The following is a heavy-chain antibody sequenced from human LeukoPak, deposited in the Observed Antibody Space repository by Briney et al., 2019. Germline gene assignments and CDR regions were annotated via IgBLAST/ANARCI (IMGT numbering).Heavy chain of an antibody. CDR3: TRGSQSDYYYGMDV. CDR1: GFTFSGSD. J-gene: IGHJ6*02. V-gene: IGHV3-73*01. Sequence: PGGSLRLSCAASGFTFSGSDMHWVRQASGKGLEWVGRIRSRTNTYATAYAASVKGRFTISRDDSKNTAYLQMNSLKTEDTAVYYCTRGSQSDYYYGMDVWGQGTTVTVSS. CDR2: IRSRTNTYAT.